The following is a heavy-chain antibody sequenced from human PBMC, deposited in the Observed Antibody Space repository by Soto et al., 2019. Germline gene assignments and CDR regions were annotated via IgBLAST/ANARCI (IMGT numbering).Heavy chain of an antibody. J-gene: IGHJ6*02. Sequence: ASVKVSCKASGYTFTSYGISWVRQAPGEGREEMGWISAYNGNTNYAQKLQGRVTMTTDTSTSTAYLKLRSLRSDDTAVYYCARDGYQLRSYYYYGMDVWGQGTMVTVSS. V-gene: IGHV1-18*01. CDR3: ARDGYQLRSYYYYGMDV. D-gene: IGHD2-2*01. CDR1: GYTFTSYG. CDR2: ISAYNGNT.